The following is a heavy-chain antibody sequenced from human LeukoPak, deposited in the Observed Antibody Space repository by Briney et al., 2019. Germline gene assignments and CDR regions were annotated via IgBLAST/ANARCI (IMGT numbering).Heavy chain of an antibody. J-gene: IGHJ6*02. V-gene: IGHV4-31*03. CDR1: GGSIRSGGYY. CDR3: ARGGTLGWLRHTSLWNYYGMDV. Sequence: SQTLSLTCTVSGGSIRSGGYYWSWIRQHPGKGLEWIGYIYYSGSTYYNPSLKSRVTISVDTSKNQFSLKLSSVTAADTAVYYCARGGTLGWLRHTSLWNYYGMDVWGQGTTVTVSS. D-gene: IGHD5-12*01. CDR2: IYYSGST.